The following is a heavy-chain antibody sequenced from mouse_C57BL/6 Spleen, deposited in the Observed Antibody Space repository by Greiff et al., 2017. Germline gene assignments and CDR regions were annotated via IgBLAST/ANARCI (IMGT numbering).Heavy chain of an antibody. Sequence: EVKLVESGGGLVKPGGSLKLSCAASGFTFSDYGMHWVRQAPEKGLEWVAYISSGSSTIYYADTVKGRFTISRDNAKNTLFLQMTSLRSEDTAMYYCARNYDYDGGFDYWGQGTTLTVSS. D-gene: IGHD2-4*01. CDR3: ARNYDYDGGFDY. J-gene: IGHJ2*01. CDR1: GFTFSDYG. CDR2: ISSGSSTI. V-gene: IGHV5-17*01.